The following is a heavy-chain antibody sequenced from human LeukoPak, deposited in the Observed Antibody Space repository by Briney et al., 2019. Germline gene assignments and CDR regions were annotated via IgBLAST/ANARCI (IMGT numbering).Heavy chain of an antibody. CDR2: ISSSSSYI. Sequence: GASLRLSCAASGFTFSSYSMNWVRQAPGKGLEWVSSISSSSSYIYYADSVKGRFTISRDNAKNSLYLQMNSLRAEDTAVYYCARVSYDYGDYLYYFDYWGQGTLVTVSS. CDR3: ARVSYDYGDYLYYFDY. J-gene: IGHJ4*02. CDR1: GFTFSSYS. D-gene: IGHD4-17*01. V-gene: IGHV3-21*01.